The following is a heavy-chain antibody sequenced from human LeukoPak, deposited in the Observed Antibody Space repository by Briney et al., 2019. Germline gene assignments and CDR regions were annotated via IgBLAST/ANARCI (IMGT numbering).Heavy chain of an antibody. D-gene: IGHD2-2*01. V-gene: IGHV1-2*06. CDR2: INPNSGGT. J-gene: IGHJ4*02. CDR3: ARDISDCSSTSCSRLHFDY. CDR1: GYTFTGYY. Sequence: EASVKVSCKASGYTFTGYYMHWVRQAPGQGLEWMGRINPNSGGTNYAQKFQGRVTMTRDTSISTAYMELSRLRSDDTAIYYCARDISDCSSTSCSRLHFDYWGQGTLVTVSS.